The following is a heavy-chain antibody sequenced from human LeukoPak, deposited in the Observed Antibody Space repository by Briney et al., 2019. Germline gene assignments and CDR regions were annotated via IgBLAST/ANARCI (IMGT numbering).Heavy chain of an antibody. Sequence: SETLSLTCTVSGGSISSSSYDWGWIRQPPGKGLEWIGSIYYSGSTYYNPSLKSRVTISVDTSKNQFSLKLSSVTAADTAVYYCAIGIADYYFDYWGQGALVTVSS. CDR1: GGSISSSSYD. J-gene: IGHJ4*02. V-gene: IGHV4-39*01. D-gene: IGHD6-13*01. CDR2: IYYSGST. CDR3: AIGIADYYFDY.